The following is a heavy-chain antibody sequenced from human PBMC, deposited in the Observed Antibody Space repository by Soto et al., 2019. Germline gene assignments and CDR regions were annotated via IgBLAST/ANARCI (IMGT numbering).Heavy chain of an antibody. V-gene: IGHV4-61*01. Sequence: QVQLQESGPGLVKPSETLSLTCTVSGGSVSSGSYYWSWIRQPPGKGLEWIGYIYYSGSTNYNPSLKSRVTISVDTSKNQFSLKLSSVTAADTAVYYCARLKLWPIAVAPTGWFDPWGQGTLVTVSS. CDR2: IYYSGST. J-gene: IGHJ5*02. CDR3: ARLKLWPIAVAPTGWFDP. D-gene: IGHD6-19*01. CDR1: GGSVSSGSYY.